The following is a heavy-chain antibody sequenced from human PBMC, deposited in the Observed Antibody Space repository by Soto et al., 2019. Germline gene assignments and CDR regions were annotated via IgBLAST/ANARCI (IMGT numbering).Heavy chain of an antibody. J-gene: IGHJ3*02. Sequence: EVQLVESGGGLVQPGGSLRLSCAASGFTFSSFEMNWVRQAPGKGLEWVSYISSSANTIYYADSVMGRFTISRDNAKNSLFLQMNSLRAEDTAVYYCASYGPLGNNYEADAFDIWGQGTMVTVSS. V-gene: IGHV3-48*03. CDR3: ASYGPLGNNYEADAFDI. CDR2: ISSSANTI. CDR1: GFTFSSFE. D-gene: IGHD5-18*01.